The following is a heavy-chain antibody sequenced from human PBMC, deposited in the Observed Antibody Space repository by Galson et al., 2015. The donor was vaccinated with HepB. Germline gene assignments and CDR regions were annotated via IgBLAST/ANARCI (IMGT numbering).Heavy chain of an antibody. CDR1: GGSISGYY. Sequence: ETLSLTCTVSGGSISGYYWTWIRQPAGKGLEWIGRIYTGGSTNYNPSLKSRVTMSVDTSKNQFSLKLSSVTAADTAVYYCARTRQQLLRTLTNYYSYYYMDVWGKGTTVTVSS. D-gene: IGHD1-26*01. CDR3: ARTRQQLLRTLTNYYSYYYMDV. V-gene: IGHV4-4*07. CDR2: IYTGGST. J-gene: IGHJ6*03.